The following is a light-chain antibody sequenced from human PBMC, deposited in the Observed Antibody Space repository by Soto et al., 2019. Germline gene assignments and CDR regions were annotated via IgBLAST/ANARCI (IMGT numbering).Light chain of an antibody. CDR3: SSYTSSSTYV. J-gene: IGLJ1*01. V-gene: IGLV2-14*01. Sequence: QSALTQPASVSGSPGQSITISCTGTSSDVGGYNCVSWYQQHPGKAPKLMIYEVSNRPSGLSNRFSGSKSGNTASLTISGLQTEDEADYYCSSYTSSSTYVFGTGTKLTVL. CDR1: SSDVGGYNC. CDR2: EVS.